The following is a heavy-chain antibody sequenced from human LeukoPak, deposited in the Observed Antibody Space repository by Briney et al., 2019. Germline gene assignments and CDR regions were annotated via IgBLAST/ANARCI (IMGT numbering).Heavy chain of an antibody. J-gene: IGHJ4*02. Sequence: GGSLRLSCAASGCTFSRYSMIWVRQAPGKGLEWVSYIRSSSSTIYYADSVKGRFTISRDNAKNSLYLQMNSLRAEDTAVYYCARDDKPQYYYDSSGYYYPGYWGQGTLVTVSS. CDR2: IRSSSSTI. CDR1: GCTFSRYS. CDR3: ARDDKPQYYYDSSGYYYPGY. D-gene: IGHD3-22*01. V-gene: IGHV3-48*01.